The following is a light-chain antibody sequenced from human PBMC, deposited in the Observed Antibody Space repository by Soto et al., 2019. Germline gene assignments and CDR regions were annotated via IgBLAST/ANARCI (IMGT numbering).Light chain of an antibody. J-gene: IGKJ5*01. V-gene: IGKV3-20*01. CDR2: GAS. CDR1: QSVSGNF. Sequence: EIVLTQSPGTLSLSPGERAALSCRASQSVSGNFLAWYQQKPGQAPRLLLYGASTRATGIPDRFSGSGSGTDSTLTISSLQPDDFATYYCQQYKSYSPITFGQGTRLEIK. CDR3: QQYKSYSPIT.